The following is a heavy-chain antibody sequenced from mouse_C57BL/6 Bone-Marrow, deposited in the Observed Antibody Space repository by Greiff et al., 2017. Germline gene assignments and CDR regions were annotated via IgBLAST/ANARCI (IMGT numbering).Heavy chain of an antibody. J-gene: IGHJ4*01. CDR3: AREGSSRGAMDY. V-gene: IGHV5-16*01. CDR1: GFTFSDYY. Sequence: EVKLMESEGGLVQPGSSMKLSCTASGFTFSDYYMAWVRQVPEKGLEWVANINYDGSSTYYLDSLKSRFIISRDNAKNILYLQMSSLKSEDTATYYCAREGSSRGAMDYWGQGTSVTVSS. CDR2: INYDGSST.